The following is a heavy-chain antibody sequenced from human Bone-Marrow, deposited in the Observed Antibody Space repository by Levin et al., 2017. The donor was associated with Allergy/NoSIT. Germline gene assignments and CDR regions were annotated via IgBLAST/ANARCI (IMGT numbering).Heavy chain of an antibody. J-gene: IGHJ4*02. D-gene: IGHD5-12*01. CDR2: LSGSGYDT. V-gene: IGHV3-23*01. CDR3: AKEDNGYDRS. Sequence: GGSLRLSCAASGFTFSSYAMTWVRQVPGKGLEWVSTLSGSGYDTYYAGSVKGRFTISRDNSKNMFFLQMSSLRAEDTAVYYCAKEDNGYDRSWGQGTRVTVSS. CDR1: GFTFSSYA.